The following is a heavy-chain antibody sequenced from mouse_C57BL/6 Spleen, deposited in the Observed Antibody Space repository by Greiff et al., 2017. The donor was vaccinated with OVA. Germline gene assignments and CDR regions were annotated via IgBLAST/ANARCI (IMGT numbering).Heavy chain of an antibody. CDR3: ARRGILWYFDY. D-gene: IGHD1-1*01. V-gene: IGHV1-54*01. CDR1: GYAFTNYL. Sequence: QVQLQQSGAELVRPGTSVKVSCKASGYAFTNYLIEWVKQRPGLGLEWIGVINPGSGGTNYNEKFKGKATLTADKSSSTAYMQLSSLTSEDSAVYFCARRGILWYFDYWGQGTTLTVSS. J-gene: IGHJ2*01. CDR2: INPGSGGT.